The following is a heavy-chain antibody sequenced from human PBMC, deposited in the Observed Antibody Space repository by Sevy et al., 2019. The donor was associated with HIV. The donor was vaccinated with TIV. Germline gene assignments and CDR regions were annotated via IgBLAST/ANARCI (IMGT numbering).Heavy chain of an antibody. V-gene: IGHV3-21*01. Sequence: GGSLRLSCAASGFTFSENTMNWVRQAPGKGLEWVSSISSSSSYIFYADSVKGRFTISRDNAKISLFLQMNSLRADDTAVYYCARNPGYNYPDYWGQGILVTVSS. CDR3: ARNPGYNYPDY. J-gene: IGHJ4*02. D-gene: IGHD5-18*01. CDR2: ISSSSSYI. CDR1: GFTFSENT.